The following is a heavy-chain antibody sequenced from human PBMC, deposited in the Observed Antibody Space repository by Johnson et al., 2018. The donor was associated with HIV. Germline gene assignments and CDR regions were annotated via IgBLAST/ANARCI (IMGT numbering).Heavy chain of an antibody. CDR2: IGTAGET. Sequence: VQLVESGGGLIQPGGSLRLSCAASGFTFSNYDMYWVRQATGKGLEWVSGIGTAGETHYADSLKGRFTISREDAKNSLYLQMNSLRAGDTAVYYCARGGSHITIFGVDINMGAFDIWGQGTLVTLSS. V-gene: IGHV3-13*01. J-gene: IGHJ3*02. CDR1: GFTFSNYD. CDR3: ARGGSHITIFGVDINMGAFDI. D-gene: IGHD3-3*01.